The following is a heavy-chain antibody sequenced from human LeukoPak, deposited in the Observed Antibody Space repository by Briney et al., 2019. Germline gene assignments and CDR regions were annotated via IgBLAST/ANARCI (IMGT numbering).Heavy chain of an antibody. CDR2: IYTSGST. J-gene: IGHJ4*02. D-gene: IGHD3-22*01. V-gene: IGHV4-4*07. CDR1: GDSISSYY. Sequence: SETLSLTCTVSGDSISSYYWSWIRQPAGKGLEWIGRIYTSGSTNYNPSLKSRVTMSVDTSKNQFSLKLSSVTAADTAVYYCARSPVMAYYDSSGYYLFDYWGQGTLVTVSS. CDR3: ARSPVMAYYDSSGYYLFDY.